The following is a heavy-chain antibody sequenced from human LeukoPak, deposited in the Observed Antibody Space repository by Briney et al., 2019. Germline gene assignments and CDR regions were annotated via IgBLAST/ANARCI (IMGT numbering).Heavy chain of an antibody. CDR1: AFIFSNHG. Sequence: SGGSLRLSCAASAFIFSNHGMHWVRQAPGKGLEWVSFIRYDGSRKYYADSVKGRFTVSRDNSKNTLDLQMSSLTTGDTAVYYCARGNSAGWYEYMDVWGKGTTVTVSS. CDR2: IRYDGSRK. CDR3: ARGNSAGWYEYMDV. D-gene: IGHD6-19*01. J-gene: IGHJ6*03. V-gene: IGHV3-30*02.